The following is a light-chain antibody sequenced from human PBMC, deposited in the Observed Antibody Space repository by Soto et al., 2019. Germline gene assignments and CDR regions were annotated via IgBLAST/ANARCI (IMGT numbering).Light chain of an antibody. CDR1: QSISSW. CDR3: QQYGSSGT. Sequence: NHMTQARSTLSASVVDRVTITCRASQSISSWLAWYQQKPGKAPNLLIYKASSLRSGVPSRFSGSGSGTDFTLTISRLEPEDFAVYYCQQYGSSGTFGQGTKVDIK. J-gene: IGKJ1*01. CDR2: KAS. V-gene: IGKV1-5*03.